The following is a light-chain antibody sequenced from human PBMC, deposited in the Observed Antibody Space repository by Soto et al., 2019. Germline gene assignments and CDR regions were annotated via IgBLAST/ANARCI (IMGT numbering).Light chain of an antibody. CDR3: QQYNNWPRT. V-gene: IGKV3D-15*01. CDR2: GAS. CDR1: QSVSSN. J-gene: IGKJ3*01. Sequence: EIVMTQSPATLSVSPGERATLSCRASQSVSSNLAWYQQKPGQAPRLLIYGASIRATGIPARFSGSGSGTEFTLTISSLQSEDFAVYYCQQYNNWPRTFGPGTKVDIK.